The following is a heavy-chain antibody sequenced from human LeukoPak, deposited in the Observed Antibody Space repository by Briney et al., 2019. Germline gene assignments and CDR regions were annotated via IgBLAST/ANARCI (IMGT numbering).Heavy chain of an antibody. CDR1: GFSLSTSGVG. CDR2: IYWNDDK. J-gene: IGHJ6*03. D-gene: IGHD3-22*01. CDR3: AHSTSGYYAYYYYYMDV. V-gene: IGHV2-5*01. Sequence: SGPTLVNPTQTVTLTCTFSGFSLSTSGVGVGWIRQPPGKALEWLALIYWNDDKRYSPSLKSRLTITKDTSKNQVVLTMTNMDPVDTATYYCAHSTSGYYAYYYYYMDVWGKGTTVTVSS.